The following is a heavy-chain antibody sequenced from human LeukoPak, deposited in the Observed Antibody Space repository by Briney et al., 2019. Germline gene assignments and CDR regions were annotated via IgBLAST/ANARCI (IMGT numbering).Heavy chain of an antibody. CDR1: GFTFDDYA. J-gene: IGHJ4*02. CDR2: ISWNSGSI. CDR3: ANGRGEYYFDY. D-gene: IGHD3-10*01. V-gene: IGHV3-9*01. Sequence: PGRSLRLSCAASGFTFDDYAMHWVRQAPGKGLEWVSGISWNSGSIGYADSVKGRFTISRDNAKNSLYLQMNSLRAEDTALYYCANGRGEYYFDYRGQGTLVTVSS.